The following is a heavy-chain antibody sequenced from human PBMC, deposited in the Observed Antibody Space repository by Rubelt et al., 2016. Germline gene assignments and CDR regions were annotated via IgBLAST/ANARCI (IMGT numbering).Heavy chain of an antibody. CDR2: INHSGST. CDR1: GGSFSDYY. CDR3: ARDILMVGATLYFDL. Sequence: QVQLQQWGAGLLKPSETLSLTCAVYGGSFSDYYWSWIRQPPGKGLEWIGEINHSGSTNYNPSLKSRVTISVDTSKNQFSLKLSSVTSADTSVYYCARDILMVGATLYFDLWGRGTLVTVS. J-gene: IGHJ2*01. D-gene: IGHD1-26*01. V-gene: IGHV4-34*01.